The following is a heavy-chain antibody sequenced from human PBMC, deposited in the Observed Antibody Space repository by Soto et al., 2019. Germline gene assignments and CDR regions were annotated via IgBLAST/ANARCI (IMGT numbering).Heavy chain of an antibody. J-gene: IGHJ4*02. CDR3: ARGPHYYDSSGYYRTYYFDY. Sequence: SVKVSCKASGGTFSRYAISWVRQAPGQGLEWMGGIIPIFGTANYAQKFQGRVTITADESTSTAYMELSSLRSEDTAVYYCARGPHYYDSSGYYRTYYFDYWGQGTLVTVSS. CDR2: IIPIFGTA. D-gene: IGHD3-22*01. CDR1: GGTFSRYA. V-gene: IGHV1-69*13.